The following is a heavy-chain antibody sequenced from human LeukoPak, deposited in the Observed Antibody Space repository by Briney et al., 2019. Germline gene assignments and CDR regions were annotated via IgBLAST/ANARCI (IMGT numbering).Heavy chain of an antibody. CDR1: GFTFSNYS. CDR3: AKNKWNYDY. J-gene: IGHJ4*02. CDR2: IKQDGSEK. V-gene: IGHV3-7*01. Sequence: EGSLRLSCAASGFTFSNYSMSWVRQAPGKGLEWVANIKQDGSEKYYVDSVKGRFTISRDNAKNSLYLQMTSLRAEDTAVYYCAKNKWNYDYWGQGTLVTVSS. D-gene: IGHD1-7*01.